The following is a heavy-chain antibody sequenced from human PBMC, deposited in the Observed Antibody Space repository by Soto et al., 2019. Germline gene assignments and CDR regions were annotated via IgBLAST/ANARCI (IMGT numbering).Heavy chain of an antibody. D-gene: IGHD6-13*01. V-gene: IGHV5-51*01. J-gene: IGHJ3*02. CDR3: ARRRRSSWRQRPETAFDI. CDR1: GYSFTSYR. CDR2: IYPGDSDT. Sequence: GESLKLSCKGSGYSFTSYRIGWVRQMPGKGLEWMGIIYPGDSDTRYSPSFQGQVTISADKSISTAYLQWSSLKASDTAMYYCARRRRSSWRQRPETAFDIWGEGTMVTVS.